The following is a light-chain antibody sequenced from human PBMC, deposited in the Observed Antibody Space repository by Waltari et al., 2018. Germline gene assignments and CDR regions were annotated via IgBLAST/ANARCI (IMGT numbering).Light chain of an antibody. CDR2: EDP. CDR3: YSTDSNSNYGV. CDR1: ALAKKY. Sequence: SYEWTQPPSVSVSPGPAARTTCSGDALAKKYAPRYQKKPGQAPVLIPYEDPKRPPEIPERFSGSISGTMATLTISGAQVEDEAVYYCYSTDSNSNYGVFGGGTKLTVL. J-gene: IGLJ2*01. V-gene: IGLV3-10*01.